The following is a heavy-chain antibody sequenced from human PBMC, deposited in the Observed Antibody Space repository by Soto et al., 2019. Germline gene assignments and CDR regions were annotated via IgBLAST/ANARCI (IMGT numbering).Heavy chain of an antibody. CDR2: ISSSSYI. CDR1: GFTFSSYS. V-gene: IGHV3-21*01. Sequence: GGSLRLACAASGFTFSSYSMNWVRQAPGKGLEWVSSISSSSYIYYADSVKGRFTISRDNAKNSLYLQMNSLRAEDTAVYYCERHIGMATLDYWGQGTLVTVSS. J-gene: IGHJ4*02. CDR3: ERHIGMATLDY. D-gene: IGHD2-21*01.